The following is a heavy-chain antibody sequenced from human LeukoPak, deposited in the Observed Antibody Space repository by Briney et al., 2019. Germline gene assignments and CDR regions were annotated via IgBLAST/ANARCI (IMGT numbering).Heavy chain of an antibody. V-gene: IGHV4-59*08. CDR2: IYYSGTT. CDR1: GGSMKSYY. J-gene: IGHJ3*02. Sequence: SETLSLTCTVSGGSMKSYYWSWIRQPPGKGLEWIGNIYYSGTTNYNPSVRSRVTISVDKSKNQFSLKLSSVTDADTSAYYCARKYWDAFDIWGQGTKVTVSS. CDR3: ARKYWDAFDI. D-gene: IGHD2/OR15-2a*01.